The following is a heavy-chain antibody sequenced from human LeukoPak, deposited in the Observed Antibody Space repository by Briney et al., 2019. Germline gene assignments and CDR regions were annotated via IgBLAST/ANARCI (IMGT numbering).Heavy chain of an antibody. J-gene: IGHJ5*02. Sequence: SKTLSLTCTVSGGSISSYYWSWIRQHPGKGLEWIGYIYYSGSTYYNPSLKSRVTISVDTSKNQFSLKLSSVTAADTAVYYCARAYTSSCRWFDPWGQGTLVTVSS. D-gene: IGHD6-13*01. CDR2: IYYSGST. V-gene: IGHV4-31*03. CDR3: ARAYTSSCRWFDP. CDR1: GGSISSYY.